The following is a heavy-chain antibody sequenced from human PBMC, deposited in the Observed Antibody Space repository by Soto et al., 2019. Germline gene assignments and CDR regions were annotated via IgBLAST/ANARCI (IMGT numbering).Heavy chain of an antibody. Sequence: GGSLRLSCAASGFTFSSYAMHWVRQAPGKGLEWVAVISYDGSNKYYADSVKGRFTISRDNSKNTLYLQMNSLRAEDTAVYYCARDESLGAPTRTTNFDYWGQGTLVTVSS. CDR3: ARDESLGAPTRTTNFDY. V-gene: IGHV3-30-3*01. D-gene: IGHD1-1*01. CDR1: GFTFSSYA. J-gene: IGHJ4*02. CDR2: ISYDGSNK.